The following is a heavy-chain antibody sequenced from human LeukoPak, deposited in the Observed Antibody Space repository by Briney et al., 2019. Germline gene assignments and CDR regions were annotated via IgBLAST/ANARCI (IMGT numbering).Heavy chain of an antibody. Sequence: ASVKVSCKASGYTFTGYYMHWVRQAPGQGLEWMGWVNPNSGGTNYAQKFQGRVTMTRDTSISTAYMELSRPRSDDTAVYYCARDGYCSSTSCSGVPKIWGQGTLVTVSS. CDR3: ARDGYCSSTSCSGVPKI. V-gene: IGHV1-2*02. CDR1: GYTFTGYY. J-gene: IGHJ4*02. CDR2: VNPNSGGT. D-gene: IGHD2-2*03.